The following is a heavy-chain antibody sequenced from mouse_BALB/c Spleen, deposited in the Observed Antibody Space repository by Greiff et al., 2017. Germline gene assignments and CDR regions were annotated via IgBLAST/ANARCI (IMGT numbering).Heavy chain of an antibody. V-gene: IGHV5-17*02. CDR2: ISSGSSTI. D-gene: IGHD1-1*01. Sequence: DVHLVESGGGLVQPGGSRKLSCAASGFTFSSFGMHWVRQAPEKGLEWVAYISSGSSTIYYADTVKGRFTISRDNPKNTLFLQMTSLRSEDTAMYYCARSLYYGSRGAMDYWGQGTSVTVSS. J-gene: IGHJ4*01. CDR3: ARSLYYGSRGAMDY. CDR1: GFTFSSFG.